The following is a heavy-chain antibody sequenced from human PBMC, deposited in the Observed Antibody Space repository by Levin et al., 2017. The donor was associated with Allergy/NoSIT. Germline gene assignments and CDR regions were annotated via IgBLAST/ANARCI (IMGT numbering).Heavy chain of an antibody. J-gene: IGHJ4*02. D-gene: IGHD6-19*01. CDR3: AKGYSSGAPPFDY. Sequence: GESLKISCAASGFTFSSYAMSWVRQAPGKGLEWVSAISGSGGSTYYADSVKGRFTISRDNSKNTLYLQMNSLRAEDTAVYYCAKGYSSGAPPFDYWGQGTLVTVSS. CDR1: GFTFSSYA. V-gene: IGHV3-23*01. CDR2: ISGSGGST.